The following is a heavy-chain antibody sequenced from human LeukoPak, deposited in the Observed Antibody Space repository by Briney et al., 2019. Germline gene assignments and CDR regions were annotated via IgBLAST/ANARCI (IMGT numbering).Heavy chain of an antibody. CDR2: ISAYNGNT. D-gene: IGHD3-10*01. CDR3: ARDFSGITMVRGVSFDY. J-gene: IGHJ4*02. V-gene: IGHV1-18*01. CDR1: GYTFTSYG. Sequence: GASVKVSCKASGYTFTSYGISWVRQAPGQGLEWMGWISAYNGNTNYAQKLQGRVTMTTDTSTSTAYMEPRSLRSDDTAVYYCARDFSGITMVRGVSFDYWGQGTLVTVSS.